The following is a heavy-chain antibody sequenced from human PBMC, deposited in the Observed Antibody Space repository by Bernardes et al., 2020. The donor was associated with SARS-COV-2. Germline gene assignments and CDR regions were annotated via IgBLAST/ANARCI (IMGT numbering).Heavy chain of an antibody. J-gene: IGHJ5*02. CDR1: GFTVSSNY. Sequence: GGSLRLSCAASGFTVSSNYMSWVRQAPGKGLEWVSVIYSGGSTYYADSVKGRFTISRDNSKNTLYLQMNSLRAEDTAVYYCARVADMGAPREGWFDPWGQGTLVTVSS. CDR2: IYSGGST. CDR3: ARVADMGAPREGWFDP. D-gene: IGHD1-26*01. V-gene: IGHV3-66*02.